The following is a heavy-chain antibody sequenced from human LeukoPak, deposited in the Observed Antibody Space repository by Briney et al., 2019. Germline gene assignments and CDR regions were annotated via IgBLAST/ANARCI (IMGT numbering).Heavy chain of an antibody. Sequence: KSSETLSLTCTVSGVSISSYYWSWIRQPPGKGLEWIGYIYYSGSTNYNPSLKGRVTISLDTSKNQFSLKLSSVTAADTAVYYCARHDGSSWYYAFDVWGQGTMVTVSS. J-gene: IGHJ3*01. D-gene: IGHD6-13*01. V-gene: IGHV4-59*08. CDR2: IYYSGST. CDR1: GVSISSYY. CDR3: ARHDGSSWYYAFDV.